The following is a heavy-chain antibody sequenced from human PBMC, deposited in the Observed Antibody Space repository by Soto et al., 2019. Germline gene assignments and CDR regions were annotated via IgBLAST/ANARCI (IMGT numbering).Heavy chain of an antibody. CDR3: ARGSSSRDYYFDY. V-gene: IGHV3-13*05. D-gene: IGHD6-13*01. CDR2: IGTAGDP. Sequence: EVQLVESGGGLVQPGGSLRLSCAASGFTFSSYDMHWVRQATGKGLEWVSAIGTAGDPYYPGSVKGRFTISRENAKNSLYLQINSLRAGDTAVYYCARGSSSRDYYFDYWGQGTLVTVSS. CDR1: GFTFSSYD. J-gene: IGHJ4*02.